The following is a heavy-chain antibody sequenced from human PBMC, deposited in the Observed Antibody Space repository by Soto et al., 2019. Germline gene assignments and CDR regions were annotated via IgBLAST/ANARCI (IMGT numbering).Heavy chain of an antibody. CDR2: INHSGST. Sequence: SETLSLTCAVYGGSFSGYYWCWIRQPPGQGLEWIGEINHSGSTNYNPSLKSRVTISVDTSKNKFSLKLSSVTAPDTAVYQCARADDYPLSNAYWGEGTLVTV. CDR3: ARADDYPLSNAY. D-gene: IGHD4-17*01. J-gene: IGHJ4*02. V-gene: IGHV4-34*01. CDR1: GGSFSGYY.